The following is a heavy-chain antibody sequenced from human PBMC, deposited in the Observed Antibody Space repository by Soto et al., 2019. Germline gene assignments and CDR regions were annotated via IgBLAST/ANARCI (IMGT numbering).Heavy chain of an antibody. CDR3: AHPRGYGVFDAVDI. V-gene: IGHV3-23*01. CDR2: ISSSGDST. CDR1: GFFFSTYA. Sequence: EVQLLESGGGLVQPGGSLRLSCAASGFFFSTYAMNWVRQAPGKGLEWVSAISSSGDSTYYAESVRGRFTISRDNSINTLYLQMSGLRTEDTAVYYCAHPRGYGVFDAVDIWGQGTLVTVSS. J-gene: IGHJ3*02. D-gene: IGHD4-17*01.